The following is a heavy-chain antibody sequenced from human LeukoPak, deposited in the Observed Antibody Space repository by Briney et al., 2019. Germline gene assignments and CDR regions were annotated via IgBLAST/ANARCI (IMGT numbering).Heavy chain of an antibody. CDR1: GFTFSSYA. D-gene: IGHD5-24*01. V-gene: IGHV3-30*04. CDR2: ISYDGSNK. J-gene: IGHJ4*02. Sequence: PGGSLRLSCAASGFTFSSYAMHWVRQAPGKGLEWVAVISYDGSNKYYADSVKGRFTISRDNPKNTLYLQMNSLRAEDTAVYYCARTRRDGYNLPDYWGQGTLVTVSS. CDR3: ARTRRDGYNLPDY.